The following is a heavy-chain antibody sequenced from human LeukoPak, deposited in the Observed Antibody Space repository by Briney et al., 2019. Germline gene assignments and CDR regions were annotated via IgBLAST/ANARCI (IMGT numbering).Heavy chain of an antibody. Sequence: PGGSLRLSCVASGFTFSSHSMNWVRQAPGKGLEWVSSISMTGSYIYYADSVKGRFTISRDNAKNSLYLQMNSLRAEDTAVYYCARADYYGSGNFDYWGQGTLVTVSS. CDR1: GFTFSSHS. CDR2: ISMTGSYI. J-gene: IGHJ4*02. V-gene: IGHV3-21*01. D-gene: IGHD3-10*01. CDR3: ARADYYGSGNFDY.